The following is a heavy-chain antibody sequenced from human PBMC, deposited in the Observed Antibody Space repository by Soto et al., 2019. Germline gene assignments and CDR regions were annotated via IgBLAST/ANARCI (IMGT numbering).Heavy chain of an antibody. CDR3: AREITMFGVVSVPYYYGMDV. CDR2: ISAYNGNT. Sequence: RASVKVSCKASGYTFTSYGISWVRQAPGQGLEWMGWISAYNGNTNYAQKLQGRVTMTTDTSTSTAYMELRSLSSDDTAVYYCAREITMFGVVSVPYYYGMDVWGQGTTVTVSS. CDR1: GYTFTSYG. J-gene: IGHJ6*02. D-gene: IGHD3-3*01. V-gene: IGHV1-18*01.